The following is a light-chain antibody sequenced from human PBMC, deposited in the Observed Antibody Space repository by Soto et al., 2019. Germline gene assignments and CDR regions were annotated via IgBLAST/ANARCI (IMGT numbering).Light chain of an antibody. CDR2: GAS. J-gene: IGKJ1*01. V-gene: IGKV3D-15*01. Sequence: EIVMTQSPATLSVSPGERATLSCRASQSVSSNLAWYQQKPGQAPRRLIYGASSRATGIPDRFSGSGSGTDFTLTISRLEPEDFAVYYCQQYGDSPLTFGQGTKVDIK. CDR3: QQYGDSPLT. CDR1: QSVSSN.